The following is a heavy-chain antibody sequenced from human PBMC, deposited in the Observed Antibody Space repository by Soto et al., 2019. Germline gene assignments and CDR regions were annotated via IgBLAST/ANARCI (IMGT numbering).Heavy chain of an antibody. Sequence: QLQLQESGPGLVKPSETLSLTCTVSGGSISSSSYYWGWIRQPPGKGLEWIGSIYYSGSTYYNPSLESRVHISVDTSKKQFSLKLSSVTAADTAVYYCARLTYYDFWSGYSPSLYYYYYMDGWGKGTTVTVSS. CDR2: IYYSGST. J-gene: IGHJ6*03. CDR1: GGSISSSSYY. V-gene: IGHV4-39*01. CDR3: ARLTYYDFWSGYSPSLYYYYYMDG. D-gene: IGHD3-3*01.